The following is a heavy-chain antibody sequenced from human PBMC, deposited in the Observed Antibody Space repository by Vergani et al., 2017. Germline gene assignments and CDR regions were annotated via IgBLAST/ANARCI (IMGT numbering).Heavy chain of an antibody. V-gene: IGHV3-23*01. CDR1: GFTFNSYA. D-gene: IGHD2-2*01. CDR2: INNNGGSR. CDR3: SKVCGSTSCPYGGGAFDV. Sequence: QLLESGGGLIQPGGSLRLSCAASGFTFNSYAMTWVRQAPGKGLEWVSGINNNGGSRTYADSVKGRFPISRDNSKNTLYLQMTDLKTEGTATYYGSKVCGSTSCPYGGGAFDVWGHGTMVTVSS. J-gene: IGHJ3*01.